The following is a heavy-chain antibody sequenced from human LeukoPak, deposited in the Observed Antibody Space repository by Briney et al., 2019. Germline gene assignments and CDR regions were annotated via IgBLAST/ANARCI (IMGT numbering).Heavy chain of an antibody. D-gene: IGHD6-19*01. V-gene: IGHV3-30-3*01. CDR1: GFTFSSYA. CDR3: ARGGGAVAGFY. Sequence: GGSLRLSCAASGFTFSSYAIHWVRQAPGKGLEWVSVISYDGTNIYYADSVKGRFTISRDNSKNTLYLQMNSLRAEDTAVYYCARGGGAVAGFYWGQGTLVTVSS. J-gene: IGHJ4*02. CDR2: ISYDGTNI.